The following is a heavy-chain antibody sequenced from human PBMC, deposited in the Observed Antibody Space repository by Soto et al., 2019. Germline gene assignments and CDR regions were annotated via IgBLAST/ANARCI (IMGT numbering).Heavy chain of an antibody. V-gene: IGHV4-59*01. CDR1: GGSISSYY. D-gene: IGHD3-3*01. CDR2: IYYSGST. J-gene: IGHJ6*02. CDR3: ARDGVPITIFGVVKRGGAYGMDV. Sequence: SETLSLTCTVSGGSISSYYWSWIRQPPGKGLEWIGYIYYSGSTNYSPSLKSRVTISVDTSKNQFSLKLSSVTAADTAVYYCARDGVPITIFGVVKRGGAYGMDVWGQGTTVTVSS.